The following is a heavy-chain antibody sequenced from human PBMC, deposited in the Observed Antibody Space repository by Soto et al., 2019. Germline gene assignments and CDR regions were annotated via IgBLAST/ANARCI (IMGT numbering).Heavy chain of an antibody. CDR2: ISAYNGNT. CDR3: ARGAYCSGGSCYSGVDY. V-gene: IGHV1-18*01. D-gene: IGHD2-15*01. CDR1: GYTFTSYG. Sequence: ASVKVSCKASGYTFTSYGVSWVRQAPGQGLEWMGWISAYNGNTNYAQKLQGRVTMTTDTSTSTAYMELRSLRSDDTAVYYCARGAYCSGGSCYSGVDYWGQGTLVTVSS. J-gene: IGHJ4*02.